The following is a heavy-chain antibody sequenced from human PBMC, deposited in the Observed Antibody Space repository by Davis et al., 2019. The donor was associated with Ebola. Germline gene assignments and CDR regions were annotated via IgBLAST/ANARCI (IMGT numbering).Heavy chain of an antibody. D-gene: IGHD1-1*01. V-gene: IGHV3-30-3*01. J-gene: IGHJ3*02. CDR3: ARAIQRPATPENAFDI. Sequence: GESLKISCAASGFTFSAYAMHWVRQAPGEGLEWMAVISRDGSSEKYYADSVKGRFTISRDNSKETLFLQMNSLGPEDTAIYYCARAIQRPATPENAFDIWGQGTLATVSS. CDR2: ISRDGSSEK. CDR1: GFTFSAYA.